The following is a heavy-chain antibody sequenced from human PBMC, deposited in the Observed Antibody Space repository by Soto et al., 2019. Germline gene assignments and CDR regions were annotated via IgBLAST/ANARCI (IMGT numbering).Heavy chain of an antibody. CDR3: ATKNWNHDAFDI. CDR2: ISAYNGNT. V-gene: IGHV1-18*01. Sequence: ASVKVSCKASGYTFTSYGISWVRQAPGQGLEWMGWISAYNGNTNYAQKLQGRVTMTTDTSTSTAYMELRSLRSDDTAVYYCATKNWNHDAFDIWGQGKMVTVSS. D-gene: IGHD1-1*01. CDR1: GYTFTSYG. J-gene: IGHJ3*02.